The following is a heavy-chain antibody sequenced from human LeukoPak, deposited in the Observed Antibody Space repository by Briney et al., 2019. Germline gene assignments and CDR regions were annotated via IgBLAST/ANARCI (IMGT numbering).Heavy chain of an antibody. D-gene: IGHD2-2*02. V-gene: IGHV3-21*04. CDR1: GFIFSSYT. J-gene: IGHJ4*02. CDR3: AKGHCSSTSCYTLDY. CDR2: ISSTSSYI. Sequence: GGSLRLSCAASGFIFSSYTINWVRQAPGKGLEWLSSISSTSSYIYYADSVKGRFAISRDNAKNLLYLQMNSLRAEDTAVYYCAKGHCSSTSCYTLDYWGQGTLVTVSS.